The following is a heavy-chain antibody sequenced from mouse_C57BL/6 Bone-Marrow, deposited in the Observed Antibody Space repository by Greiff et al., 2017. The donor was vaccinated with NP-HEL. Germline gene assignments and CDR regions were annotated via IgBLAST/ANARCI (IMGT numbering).Heavy chain of an antibody. CDR3: ARSNYVCAY. CDR1: GYSITSGYY. D-gene: IGHD2-5*01. Sequence: DVKLQESGPGLVKPSQSLSLTCSVTGYSITSGYYWNWIRQFPGNKLEWMGYISNDGSNNYNPSLKNRISITRDTSKNQFFLKLNSVTTEDTATYDCARSNYVCAYWGQGTLVTVSA. V-gene: IGHV3-6*01. CDR2: ISNDGSN. J-gene: IGHJ3*01.